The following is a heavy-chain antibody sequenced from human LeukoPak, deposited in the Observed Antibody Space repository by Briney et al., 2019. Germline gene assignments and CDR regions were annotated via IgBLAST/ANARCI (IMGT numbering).Heavy chain of an antibody. Sequence: GGSLRLSCAASGFTFSTYSMSWVRQAPGKGLEWVAVISYDGSNKYYADSVKGRFTISRDNSKNTLYLQMNSLRAEDTAVYYCARGVDSGGYYHFDYWGQGTLVTVSS. V-gene: IGHV3-30*03. J-gene: IGHJ4*02. CDR2: ISYDGSNK. CDR1: GFTFSTYS. CDR3: ARGVDSGGYYHFDY. D-gene: IGHD3-22*01.